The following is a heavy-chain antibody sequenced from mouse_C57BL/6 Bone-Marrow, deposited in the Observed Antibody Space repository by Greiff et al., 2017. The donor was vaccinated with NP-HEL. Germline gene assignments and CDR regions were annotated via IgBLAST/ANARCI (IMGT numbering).Heavy chain of an antibody. V-gene: IGHV2-9-1*01. Sequence: VKLVESGPGLVAPSQSLSITCTVSGFSLTSYAISWVRQPPGKGLEWLGVIWTGGGTNYNSALNSRLSISKDNSKSQVFLKMNSLQTDDTARYYCATSRQLRLYYFDYWGQGTTLTVSS. CDR1: GFSLTSYA. D-gene: IGHD3-2*02. J-gene: IGHJ2*01. CDR2: IWTGGGT. CDR3: ATSRQLRLYYFDY.